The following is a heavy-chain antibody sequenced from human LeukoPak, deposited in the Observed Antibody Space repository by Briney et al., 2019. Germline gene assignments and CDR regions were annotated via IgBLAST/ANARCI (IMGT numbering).Heavy chain of an antibody. CDR3: ARGRKGRYDSSSYCVSHNYNYYMDV. D-gene: IGHD3-22*01. V-gene: IGHV4-38-2*01. CDR1: GYSISSGYY. J-gene: IGHJ6*03. Sequence: SETLSLTCAVSGYSISSGYYWGWIRQPPGKGLEWIGRIYHSGSTYNNPSLKSRVTISVATSKNQFSLKVTSVTAADTAVYYCARGRKGRYDSSSYCVSHNYNYYMDVWGKGTTVTVSS. CDR2: IYHSGST.